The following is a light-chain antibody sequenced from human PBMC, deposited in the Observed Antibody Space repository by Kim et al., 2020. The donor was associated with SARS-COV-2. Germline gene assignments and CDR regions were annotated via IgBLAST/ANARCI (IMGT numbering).Light chain of an antibody. CDR3: HQYNYLPYT. CDR1: QDIRKS. CDR2: DAS. J-gene: IGKJ4*01. V-gene: IGKV1-33*01. Sequence: DIQMTQSPSSLSASVGDRITITCQASQDIRKSLNWFQQKPGKAPELLIHDASELEIGVSSRFSGSGSETYFTFTIDTLRPEDTAMYYCHQYNYLPYTFGGGTKLEIK.